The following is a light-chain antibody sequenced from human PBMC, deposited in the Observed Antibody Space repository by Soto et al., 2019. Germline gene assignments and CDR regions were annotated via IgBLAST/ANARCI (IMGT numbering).Light chain of an antibody. CDR1: QGISRY. J-gene: IGKJ1*01. CDR2: TAS. Sequence: DIQMTQSPSAMSASVGDRVTITCRASQGISRYLAWFQQKPGQFPERLIFTASTLQSGVPSRFSGTGSGTEFTLTINILQPEDFATYYCLQHSPYPWTFGQGTKVEIK. CDR3: LQHSPYPWT. V-gene: IGKV1-17*03.